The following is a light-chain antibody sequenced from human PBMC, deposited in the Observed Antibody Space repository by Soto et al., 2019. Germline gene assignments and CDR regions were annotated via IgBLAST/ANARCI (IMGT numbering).Light chain of an antibody. CDR2: GAS. V-gene: IGKV3-20*01. Sequence: IVLTQSPGTLSLSPGERATLSCRASRSINSGYIAWYQQKPGQSPRLLIYGASSRATGIPDRFSGSGSGKDFTLTINRLEPEDFAVYHCQQYGSSTTFGQGTKVDIK. J-gene: IGKJ1*01. CDR1: RSINSGY. CDR3: QQYGSSTT.